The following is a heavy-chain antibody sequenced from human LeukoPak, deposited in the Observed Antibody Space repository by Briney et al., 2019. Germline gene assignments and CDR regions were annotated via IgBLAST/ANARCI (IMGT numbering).Heavy chain of an antibody. CDR3: ARRGVFDWLKKGVYYYYYYMDV. J-gene: IGHJ6*03. CDR1: GFTFDDYG. D-gene: IGHD3-9*01. Sequence: PGGSLRLSCAASGFTFDDYGMSWVRQAPGKGLEWVSGINWNGGSTGYADSVKGRFTISRDNAKNSLYLQMNSLRAEDTALYYCARRGVFDWLKKGVYYYYYYMDVWGKGTTVTVSS. V-gene: IGHV3-20*04. CDR2: INWNGGST.